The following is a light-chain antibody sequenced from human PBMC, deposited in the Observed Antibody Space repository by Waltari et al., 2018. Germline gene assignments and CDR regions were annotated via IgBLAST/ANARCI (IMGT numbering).Light chain of an antibody. J-gene: IGKJ1*01. CDR3: QQNYNMPWT. V-gene: IGKV1-39*01. Sequence: DIQMTQSPSSLSASVGDRVTITCRASQSISRYVNWYQQKPGRAPKLLIYAASSLQSGVPSRFRGSGSGTDFTLTISSLQPEDFATYYCQQNYNMPWTFGRGTKVEVK. CDR1: QSISRY. CDR2: AAS.